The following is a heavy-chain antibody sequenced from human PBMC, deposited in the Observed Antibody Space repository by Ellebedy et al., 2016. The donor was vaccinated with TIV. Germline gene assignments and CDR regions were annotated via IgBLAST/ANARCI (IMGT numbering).Heavy chain of an antibody. CDR1: GYSFTSYW. CDR3: ARLGLGSSGWYYFDY. Sequence: GESLKISCKGSGYSFTSYWIGWVRQMPGKGLEWMGRIDPSDSYTNYSPSFQGHVTISADKSISTAYLQWSSLKASDTAMYYCARLGLGSSGWYYFDYWGQGTLVTVSS. CDR2: IDPSDSYT. J-gene: IGHJ4*02. V-gene: IGHV5-10-1*01. D-gene: IGHD6-19*01.